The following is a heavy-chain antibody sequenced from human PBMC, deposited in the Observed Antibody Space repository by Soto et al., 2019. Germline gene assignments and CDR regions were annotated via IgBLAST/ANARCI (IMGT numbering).Heavy chain of an antibody. J-gene: IGHJ4*02. CDR2: ISGSGGST. V-gene: IGHV3-23*01. CDR1: GFTFSSYA. CDR3: AITRRGYSYGPFDY. D-gene: IGHD5-18*01. Sequence: PGGSLRLSCAASGFTFSSYAMSWVRQAPGKGLEWVSAISGSGGSTYYADSVKGRFTISRDNSKNTLYLQMNSLRAEDTAVYYCAITRRGYSYGPFDYWGRGTLVTVSS.